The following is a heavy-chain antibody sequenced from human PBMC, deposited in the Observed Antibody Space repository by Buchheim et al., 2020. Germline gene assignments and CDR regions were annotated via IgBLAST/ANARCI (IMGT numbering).Heavy chain of an antibody. V-gene: IGHV3-30-3*01. CDR2: ISYDGSNK. CDR3: AREELASTPFDY. D-gene: IGHD1-26*01. J-gene: IGHJ4*02. CDR1: GFTFSSYA. Sequence: QVQLVESGGGVVQPGRSLRLSCAASGFTFSSYAMHWVRQAPGKGLEWVAVISYDGSNKYYADSVKGRFTISRDNSKNTLYLQMNSLRAEDTAVYYCAREELASTPFDYWGQGTL.